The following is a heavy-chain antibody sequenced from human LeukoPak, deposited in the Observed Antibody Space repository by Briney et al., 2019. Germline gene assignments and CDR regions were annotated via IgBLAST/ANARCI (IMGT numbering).Heavy chain of an antibody. CDR2: IYHSGST. Sequence: SETLSLTCTVSGYSISSGYYWGWIRQPPGKGLEWIGSIYHSGSTYYNPSLKSRVTISVDTSKNQFSLKLSSVTAADTAVYYCARAYLSTVATICLENWFDPWGQGTLVTVSS. D-gene: IGHD5-12*01. CDR3: ARAYLSTVATICLENWFDP. V-gene: IGHV4-38-2*02. J-gene: IGHJ5*02. CDR1: GYSISSGYY.